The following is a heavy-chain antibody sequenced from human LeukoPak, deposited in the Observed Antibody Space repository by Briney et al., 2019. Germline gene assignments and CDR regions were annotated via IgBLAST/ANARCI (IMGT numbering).Heavy chain of an antibody. CDR3: AREYDRDGPSSDAFDI. D-gene: IGHD5-24*01. J-gene: IGHJ3*02. CDR2: LYYRGST. V-gene: IGHV4-39*07. CDR1: GGSISSTSYY. Sequence: SETLSLTCTVSGGSISSTSYYWGWIRQPPGKGLEWIGSLYYRGSTYYNPSLKSRVTISVDTSKNQFSLKLSSVTAADTAVYYCAREYDRDGPSSDAFDIWGQGTVVTVSS.